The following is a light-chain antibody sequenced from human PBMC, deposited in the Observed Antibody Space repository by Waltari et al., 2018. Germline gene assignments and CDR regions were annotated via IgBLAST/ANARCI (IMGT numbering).Light chain of an antibody. CDR1: QSVSSSY. CDR3: QQYGSSPPT. CDR2: GAS. J-gene: IGKJ1*01. V-gene: IGKV3-20*01. Sequence: EIVLTQSPGTLSLSPGERATLSCRASQSVSSSYLAWYQQKPGQAPRLLIYGASSRATDIPDRFSCSGSGTDFTLTISRLEPEDFAVYYCQQYGSSPPTFGQGTKVEIK.